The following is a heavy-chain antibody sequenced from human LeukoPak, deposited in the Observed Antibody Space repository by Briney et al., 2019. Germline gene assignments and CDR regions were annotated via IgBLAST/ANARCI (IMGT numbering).Heavy chain of an antibody. CDR2: ISGSGGST. Sequence: SGGSRRLSCAASGYTFGSFAMSWVRQAPGKGREGVSAISGSGGSTYYEDSVKGQFPLSRDNSKNPLFLQINSLRAEDTAVHSCAKDPVMLRIAAAAHDWGQGTLVPVSS. J-gene: IGHJ4*02. V-gene: IGHV3-23*01. CDR3: AKDPVMLRIAAAAHD. D-gene: IGHD6-13*01. CDR1: GYTFGSFA.